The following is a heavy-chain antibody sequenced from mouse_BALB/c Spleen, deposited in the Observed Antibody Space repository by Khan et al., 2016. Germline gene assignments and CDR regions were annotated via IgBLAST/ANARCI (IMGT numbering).Heavy chain of an antibody. D-gene: IGHD1-2*01. J-gene: IGHJ4*01. CDR3: AGDSEFITSATWTMDY. V-gene: IGHV2-9*02. Sequence: QVQLKESGPGLVAPSQSLSITCTVSGFSLTRYGVHWVRQPPGKGLEWLGVIWAGGGTDYNSALMSRLRISKDNSKSQVFLKMNSMITDDEDRYYCAGDSEFITSATWTMDYWGQGTSVTVSS. CDR2: IWAGGGT. CDR1: GFSLTRYG.